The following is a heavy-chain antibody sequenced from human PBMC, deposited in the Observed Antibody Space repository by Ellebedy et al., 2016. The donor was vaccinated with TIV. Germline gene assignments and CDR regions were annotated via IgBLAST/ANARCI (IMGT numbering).Heavy chain of an antibody. V-gene: IGHV1-24*01. CDR3: ATVRGVVGVDAFDI. Sequence: AASVKVSCKVSGYTLTELSMHWVRQAPGKGLEWMGGFDPEDGETIYAQKFQGRVTMTEDTSTDTAYLELSSLRSEDTAVYYCATVRGVVGVDAFDIWGQGTMVTVSS. CDR2: FDPEDGET. D-gene: IGHD3-10*01. CDR1: GYTLTELS. J-gene: IGHJ3*02.